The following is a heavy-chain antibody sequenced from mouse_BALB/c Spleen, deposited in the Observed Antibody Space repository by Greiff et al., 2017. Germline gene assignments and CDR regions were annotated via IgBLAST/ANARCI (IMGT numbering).Heavy chain of an antibody. CDR3: ARRGSSYAMDY. J-gene: IGHJ4*01. CDR2: ISSGGSYT. V-gene: IGHV5-6*01. CDR1: GFTFSSYG. Sequence: VQLKESGGDLVKPGGSLKLSCAASGFTFSSYGMSWVRQTPDKRLEWVATISSGGSYTYYPDSVKGRFTISRDNAKNTLYLQMSSLKSEDTAMYYCARRGSSYAMDYWGQGTSVTVSS. D-gene: IGHD1-1*01.